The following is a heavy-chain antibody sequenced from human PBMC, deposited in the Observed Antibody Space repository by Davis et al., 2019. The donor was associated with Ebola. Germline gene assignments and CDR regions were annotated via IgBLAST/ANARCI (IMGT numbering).Heavy chain of an antibody. J-gene: IGHJ6*02. V-gene: IGHV3-11*01. D-gene: IGHD3-9*01. Sequence: GESLKISCAASGFTFSDYYMSWIRQAPGKGLEWVSAISGSGGSTYYADSVKGRFTISRDNAKKSLYLQMNSLRAEDTAVYYCARVLSDILGYGMDVWGQGTTVTVSS. CDR3: ARVLSDILGYGMDV. CDR1: GFTFSDYY. CDR2: ISGSGGST.